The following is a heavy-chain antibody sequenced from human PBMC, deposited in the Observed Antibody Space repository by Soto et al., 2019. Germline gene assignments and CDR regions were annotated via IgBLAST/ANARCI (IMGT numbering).Heavy chain of an antibody. J-gene: IGHJ6*02. Sequence: GASVKVSCKASGYTFTSYGISWVRQAPGQGLEWMGWISAYNGNTNYAQKLQGRVTMATDTSTSTAYMELRSLRSDDTAVYYCARDPRRAYSSGWHYYYGMDVWGQGTTVTVSS. D-gene: IGHD6-19*01. V-gene: IGHV1-18*01. CDR2: ISAYNGNT. CDR1: GYTFTSYG. CDR3: ARDPRRAYSSGWHYYYGMDV.